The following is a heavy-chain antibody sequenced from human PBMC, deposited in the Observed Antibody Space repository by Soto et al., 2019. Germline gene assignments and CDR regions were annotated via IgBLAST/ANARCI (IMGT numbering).Heavy chain of an antibody. CDR3: ARHRAEWLVRRRDYYYYGMEV. CDR1: GFTFSSYE. CDR2: ISSSGSTI. J-gene: IGHJ6*02. V-gene: IGHV3-48*03. D-gene: IGHD6-19*01. Sequence: GGSLRLSCAASGFTFSSYEMNWVRQAPGKGLEWVSYISSSGSTIYYADSVKGRFTISRDNAKNSLYLQMNSLRAEDTAVYYCARHRAEWLVRRRDYYYYGMEVWGQGTTVTVSS.